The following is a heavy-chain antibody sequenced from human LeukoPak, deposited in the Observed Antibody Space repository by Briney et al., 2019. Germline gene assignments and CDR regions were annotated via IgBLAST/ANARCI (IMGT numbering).Heavy chain of an antibody. J-gene: IGHJ4*02. CDR1: GGSISSSSYY. V-gene: IGHV4-39*02. CDR3: ARERNQYYYDSSGYAFDY. D-gene: IGHD3-22*01. CDR2: IYYGGST. Sequence: SETLSLTCTVSGGSISSSSYYWGWIRQPPGKGLEWIGSIYYGGSTYYNPSLKSRVTISVDTSKNQFSLKLSSVTAADTAVYYCARERNQYYYDSSGYAFDYWGQGTLVTVSS.